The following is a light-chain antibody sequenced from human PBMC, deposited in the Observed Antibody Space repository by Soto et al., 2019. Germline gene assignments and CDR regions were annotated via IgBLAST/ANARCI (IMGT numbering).Light chain of an antibody. J-gene: IGLJ1*01. V-gene: IGLV2-8*01. Sequence: QSVLTQPPPASGSPGQSVTISCTGTSSDVGGYDYVAWYQQHPGKAPKLVIYEVSKRPSGVPDRFSGSKSGNTASLTVSGLQAEDEADYYCSSYAGSNDVFGTGTKVTVL. CDR1: SSDVGGYDY. CDR2: EVS. CDR3: SSYAGSNDV.